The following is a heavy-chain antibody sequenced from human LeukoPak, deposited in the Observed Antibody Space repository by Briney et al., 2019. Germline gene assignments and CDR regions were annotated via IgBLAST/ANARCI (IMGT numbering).Heavy chain of an antibody. D-gene: IGHD3-16*02. CDR1: GGSISSGGYY. V-gene: IGHV4-31*03. Sequence: SQTLSLTCTVSGGSISSGGYYWSWIRQHPGKGLEWIGYIYYSGSTYYNPSLKSRVTISVDTSKNQFSLKLSSVTAADTAVYYCARKYYDYVWGSYRWYNWFDPWGQGTLVTVSS. CDR2: IYYSGST. J-gene: IGHJ5*02. CDR3: ARKYYDYVWGSYRWYNWFDP.